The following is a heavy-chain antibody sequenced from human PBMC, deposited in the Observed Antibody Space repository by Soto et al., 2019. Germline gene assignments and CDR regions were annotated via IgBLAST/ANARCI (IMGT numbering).Heavy chain of an antibody. CDR2: IIPIFGTA. Sequence: GASVKVSCKASGGTFSSYAISWVRQAPGQGLEWMGGIIPIFGTANYAQKFQGRVTITADESTSTAYMEMSSLRSEDTAVYYCARSSMVRGLTYNYDMDVWGQGTTVTVSS. CDR3: ARSSMVRGLTYNYDMDV. J-gene: IGHJ6*02. V-gene: IGHV1-69*13. D-gene: IGHD3-10*01. CDR1: GGTFSSYA.